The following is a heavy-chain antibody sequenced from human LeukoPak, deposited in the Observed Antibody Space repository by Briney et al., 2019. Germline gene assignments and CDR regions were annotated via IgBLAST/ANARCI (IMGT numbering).Heavy chain of an antibody. V-gene: IGHV1-2*06. J-gene: IGHJ4*02. Sequence: ASVKVSCKASGYTFTDYYVHWVRQAPGQGLEWMGRINPNSGDTEYAQKFQGRVTMTRDTSTSTVYLEVTSLRTDDTAVYYCARQYLDYIWGSYSPYYFDFWGQGTLVTVSS. CDR1: GYTFTDYY. CDR2: INPNSGDT. D-gene: IGHD3-16*01. CDR3: ARQYLDYIWGSYSPYYFDF.